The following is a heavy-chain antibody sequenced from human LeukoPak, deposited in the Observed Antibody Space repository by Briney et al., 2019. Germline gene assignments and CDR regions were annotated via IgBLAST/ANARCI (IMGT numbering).Heavy chain of an antibody. Sequence: SETLSFTCTVSGGSISSYYWSWIRQPPGKGLEWIGSIYYSGSAYYNPSLKSRVTISVDTSKNQFSLKLSSVTAADTAVYYCARVSNYYYDSSGYPYYFDYWGQGTLVTVSS. J-gene: IGHJ4*02. V-gene: IGHV4-39*07. CDR1: GGSISSYY. CDR3: ARVSNYYYDSSGYPYYFDY. D-gene: IGHD3-22*01. CDR2: IYYSGSA.